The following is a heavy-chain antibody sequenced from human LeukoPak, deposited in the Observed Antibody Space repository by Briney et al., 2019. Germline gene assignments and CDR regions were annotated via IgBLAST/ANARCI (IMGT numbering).Heavy chain of an antibody. CDR2: VHLSGAT. CDR1: GGSITTTNW. D-gene: IGHD1-26*01. CDR3: TRESGASSPFGF. Sequence: KPSETLSLTCAVSGGSITTTNWWSWVRPPPGKGLEWIGEVHLSGATNYNLSLESRVSMSIDKSKNHLSLEVTSVTAADTAIYYCTRESGASSPFGFWGQGTLVTVSS. J-gene: IGHJ4*02. V-gene: IGHV4-4*02.